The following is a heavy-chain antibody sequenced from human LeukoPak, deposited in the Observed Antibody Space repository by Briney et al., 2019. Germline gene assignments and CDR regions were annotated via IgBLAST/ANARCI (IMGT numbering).Heavy chain of an antibody. CDR3: ARDSVTIFGVVIIEDNWFDP. J-gene: IGHJ5*02. CDR1: GYTFTGYY. CDR2: INPNSGGT. D-gene: IGHD3-3*01. V-gene: IGHV1-2*02. Sequence: ASVKVSCKASGYTFTGYYMHWVRQAPGQALEWMGWINPNSGGTNYAQKCQGRVTMTRDTSISTAYMELSRLRSDDTVVYYCARDSVTIFGVVIIEDNWFDPWGQGTLVTVSS.